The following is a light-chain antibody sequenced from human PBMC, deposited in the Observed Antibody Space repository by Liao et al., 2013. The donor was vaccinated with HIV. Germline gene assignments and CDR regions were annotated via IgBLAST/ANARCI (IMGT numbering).Light chain of an antibody. V-gene: IGLV3-25*02. Sequence: SYELTQPPSVSVSPGQTARITCSGDALPKQYVYWYQQKPGQAPVLVIYKDSERPSGIPERFSGSNSGNTATLTISRVEAGDEADYYCQVWDSSSDHVVFGGGTKLTVL. CDR2: KDS. CDR1: ALPKQY. J-gene: IGLJ2*01. CDR3: QVWDSSSDHVV.